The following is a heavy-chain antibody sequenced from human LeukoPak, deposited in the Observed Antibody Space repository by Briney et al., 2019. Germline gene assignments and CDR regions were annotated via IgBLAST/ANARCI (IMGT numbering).Heavy chain of an antibody. CDR1: GFTFSDYS. CDR3: SRRFDC. Sequence: GGSLRLSCAASGFTFSDYSMNWVRQAPGKGLELVSYIDGYGDTIYYADSVQGRFTISSDNAKNSLDLQMNSLVAEDTAVYYCSRRFDCWGQGTLVTVSS. V-gene: IGHV3-48*01. J-gene: IGHJ4*02. CDR2: IDGYGDTI.